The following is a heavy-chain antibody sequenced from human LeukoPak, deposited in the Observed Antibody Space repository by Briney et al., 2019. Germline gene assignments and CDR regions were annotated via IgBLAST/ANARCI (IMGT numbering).Heavy chain of an antibody. CDR2: ISWEGGSI. D-gene: IGHD2-2*01. CDR3: ASSRGVPAAAFDY. CDR1: GFTFEDYA. Sequence: GGSLRLSCAASGFTFEDYAMHWVRQAPGKGLEWVSLISWEGGSIYYADSVEARFTISRDNSKNALYLQMNSLRAEDTALYYCASSRGVPAAAFDYWGQGTLVTVSS. V-gene: IGHV3-43D*04. J-gene: IGHJ4*02.